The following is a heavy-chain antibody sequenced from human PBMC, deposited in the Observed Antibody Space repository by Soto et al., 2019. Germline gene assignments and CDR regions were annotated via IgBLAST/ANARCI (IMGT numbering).Heavy chain of an antibody. Sequence: QVHLVQSGAEVKKPGASVKVSCQGSGYSFTTYGITWVRQAPGQGLEWMGWISAHNGNTNYAQKLQGRVTVTRDTSTSPAYMELMGLRYDDTAVYYCARGRYGDYWGQGALVTVSS. V-gene: IGHV1-18*01. CDR3: ARGRYGDY. CDR2: ISAHNGNT. CDR1: GYSFTTYG. J-gene: IGHJ4*02. D-gene: IGHD1-1*01.